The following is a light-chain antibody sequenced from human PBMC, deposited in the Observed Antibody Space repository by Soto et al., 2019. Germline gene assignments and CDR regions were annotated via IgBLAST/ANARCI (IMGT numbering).Light chain of an antibody. V-gene: IGKV4-1*01. Sequence: DIVMTQSPDSLAVSLGERATINCKSSQSVLYSSNNKNYLAWYQQKPGQPPKLLIYCVSTRESGVPDRFSGSGSGTDFTLTISSLQAEDVAVYYCQEYYSTPPTFGGGTKLEIK. CDR3: QEYYSTPPT. CDR2: CVS. J-gene: IGKJ4*02. CDR1: QSVLYSSNNKNY.